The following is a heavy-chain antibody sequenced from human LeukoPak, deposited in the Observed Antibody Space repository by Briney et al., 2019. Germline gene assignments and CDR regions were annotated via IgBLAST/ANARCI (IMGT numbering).Heavy chain of an antibody. D-gene: IGHD6-19*01. V-gene: IGHV4-59*01. CDR3: ARRGIAVAGTGGAFDI. CDR1: GGSISSYY. CDR2: IYYSGST. Sequence: PSETLSLTCTVSGGSISSYYWSWIRQPPGKGLEWIGYIYYSGSTNYNPSLKSRVTISVDTSKNQFSLKLSSVTAADTAVYYCARRGIAVAGTGGAFDIWGQGTMVTVSS. J-gene: IGHJ3*02.